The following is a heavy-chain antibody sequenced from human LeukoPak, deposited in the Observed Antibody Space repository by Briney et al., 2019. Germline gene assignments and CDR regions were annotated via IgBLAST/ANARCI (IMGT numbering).Heavy chain of an antibody. J-gene: IGHJ5*02. V-gene: IGHV4-59*01. CDR1: GGSISSYY. Sequence: PSETLSLTCTVSGGSISSYYWSWIRQPPGKGLEWIGYIYYSGSTNYNPSLKSRVTISVDTSKNQFSLKLSSVTAADTAVYYCARDVVAAAGGFDPWGQGTLVTVSS. D-gene: IGHD6-13*01. CDR3: ARDVVAAAGGFDP. CDR2: IYYSGST.